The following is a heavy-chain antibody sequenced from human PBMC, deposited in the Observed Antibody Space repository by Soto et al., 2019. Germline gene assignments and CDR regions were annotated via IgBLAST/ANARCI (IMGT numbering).Heavy chain of an antibody. J-gene: IGHJ5*02. D-gene: IGHD5-12*01. V-gene: IGHV4-34*01. CDR3: ARVGSGYDYWFDP. CDR1: CGSFSGYY. Sequence: PSDTLSLTCAVYCGSFSGYYWSWIRQPPGKGLEWIGEINHSGSTNYNPSLKSRVTISVDTSKNQFSLKLSSVTAADTAVYYCARVGSGYDYWFDPWGQGTLVTVSS. CDR2: INHSGST.